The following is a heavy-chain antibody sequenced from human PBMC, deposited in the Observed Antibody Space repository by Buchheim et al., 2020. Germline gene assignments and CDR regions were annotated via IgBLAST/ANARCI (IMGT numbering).Heavy chain of an antibody. V-gene: IGHV1-46*01. J-gene: IGHJ4*02. CDR3: ARGGYYYDSSGHRHPFDY. D-gene: IGHD3-22*01. CDR2: INPSGGST. Sequence: QVQLVQSGAEVKKPGASVKVSCKASGYTFTSYYMHWVRQAPGQGLEWMGIINPSGGSTSYAQKFQGRVTMTRDTSTSTVYLELSSLGSEDTAVYYCARGGYYYDSSGHRHPFDYWGQGTL. CDR1: GYTFTSYY.